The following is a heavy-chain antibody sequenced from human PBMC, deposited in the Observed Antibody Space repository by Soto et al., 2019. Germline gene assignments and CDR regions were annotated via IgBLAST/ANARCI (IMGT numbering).Heavy chain of an antibody. Sequence: QVHLVQSGAEVKKPGASVKVSCKGSGYAFTTYGITWVRQAPGQGLEWMGWISAHNGNTNYAQKPQGRVTVTRDTSQSTAYMELRSLRSDDTAVYYCARGRYGDYWGQGALVTVSS. J-gene: IGHJ4*02. CDR2: ISAHNGNT. V-gene: IGHV1-18*01. CDR3: ARGRYGDY. D-gene: IGHD1-1*01. CDR1: GYAFTTYG.